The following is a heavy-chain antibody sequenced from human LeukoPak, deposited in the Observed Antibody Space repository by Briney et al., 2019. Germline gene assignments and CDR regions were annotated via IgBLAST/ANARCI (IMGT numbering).Heavy chain of an antibody. V-gene: IGHV4-34*01. J-gene: IGHJ6*03. CDR2: INHSGST. CDR1: GGAFSGYY. Sequence: SETLSLTCAVYGGAFSGYYWSWIRQPPGKGLEWIGEINHSGSTNYNPSLKSRVTISVDTSKNQFSLKLSSVTAADTAVYYCARVLRGGYSSGWYTGNYYYYMDVWGKRTTVTVSS. D-gene: IGHD6-19*01. CDR3: ARVLRGGYSSGWYTGNYYYYMDV.